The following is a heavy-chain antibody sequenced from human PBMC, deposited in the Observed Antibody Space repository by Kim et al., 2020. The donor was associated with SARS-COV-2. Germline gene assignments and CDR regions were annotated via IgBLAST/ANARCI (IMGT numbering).Heavy chain of an antibody. CDR3: ARYPPPRWFGEYRWFDP. Sequence: SETLSLTCTVSGGSISSYYWSWIRQPPGKGLEWIGYIYYSGSTNYNPSLKSRVTISVDTSKNQFSLKLSSVTAADTAVYYCARYPPPRWFGEYRWFDPWGQGTLVTVSS. CDR2: IYYSGST. D-gene: IGHD3-10*01. J-gene: IGHJ5*02. CDR1: GGSISSYY. V-gene: IGHV4-59*13.